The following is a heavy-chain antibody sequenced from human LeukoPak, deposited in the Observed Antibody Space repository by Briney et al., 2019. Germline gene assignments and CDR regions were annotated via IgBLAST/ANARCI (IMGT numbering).Heavy chain of an antibody. V-gene: IGHV3-7*01. CDR3: VQGWRDN. Sequence: GGSLRLSCAASGFTFSSYWMSWVRQAPGKGLEWVANINQDSSEKCYVDSVKGRFTISRDNAKNSLYLQLNTLRPEDTAVYYCVQGWRDNWGQGTLVTVSS. CDR1: GFTFSSYW. D-gene: IGHD2-15*01. CDR2: INQDSSEK. J-gene: IGHJ4*02.